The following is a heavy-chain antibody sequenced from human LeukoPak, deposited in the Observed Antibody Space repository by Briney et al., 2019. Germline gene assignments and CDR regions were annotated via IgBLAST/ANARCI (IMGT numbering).Heavy chain of an antibody. CDR2: ISWDGGST. V-gene: IGHV3-43*01. Sequence: QPGGSLRLSCAASGFTFDDYTMHWVRQAPGKGLEWVSLISWDGGSTYYADSVKGRFTISRDNSKNSLYLQMNSLRTEDTALYYCAKAMVRGVTGKDAFDIWGQGTMVTVSS. CDR3: AKAMVRGVTGKDAFDI. CDR1: GFTFDDYT. D-gene: IGHD3-10*01. J-gene: IGHJ3*02.